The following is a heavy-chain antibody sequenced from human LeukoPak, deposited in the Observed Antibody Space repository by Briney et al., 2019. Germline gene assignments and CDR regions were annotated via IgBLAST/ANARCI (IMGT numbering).Heavy chain of an antibody. CDR3: ARRMYSSTGYYYMDV. D-gene: IGHD6-13*01. Sequence: GASVKVSCKASGGTFSSYAISWMRQAPGQGLEWMGRIIPIFGTANYAQKFQGRVTITTDESTSTAYMELSSLRSEDTAVYYCARRMYSSTGYYYMDVWGKGTTVTVSS. CDR2: IIPIFGTA. CDR1: GGTFSSYA. V-gene: IGHV1-69*05. J-gene: IGHJ6*03.